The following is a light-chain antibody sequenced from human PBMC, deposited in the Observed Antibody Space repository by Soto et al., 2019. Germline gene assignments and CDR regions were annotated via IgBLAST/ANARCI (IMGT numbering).Light chain of an antibody. CDR2: AAS. V-gene: IGKV1-8*01. CDR3: QQYYSYPIT. Sequence: AIRMTQSPSSVSASTGDRVTITCRASQGISSYLACYQQKPGKAPMLLIYAASTLQSGVPSRFSGSGSGTDFTLTISCLQSEDFATYYCQQYYSYPITFGQGTRLEI. CDR1: QGISSY. J-gene: IGKJ5*01.